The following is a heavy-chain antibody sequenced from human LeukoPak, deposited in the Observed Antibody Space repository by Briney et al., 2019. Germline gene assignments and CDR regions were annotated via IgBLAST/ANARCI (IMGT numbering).Heavy chain of an antibody. J-gene: IGHJ4*02. CDR2: MNPNSGNT. CDR3: ARWAPRWFGENYYFDY. Sequence: GASVKVSCKASGYTFTSYGINWVRQATGQGLEWMGWMNPNSGNTGYAQKFQGRVTITRNTSISTAYMELSSLRSEDTAVYYCARWAPRWFGENYYFDYWGQGTLVTVSS. CDR1: GYTFTSYG. D-gene: IGHD3-10*01. V-gene: IGHV1-8*03.